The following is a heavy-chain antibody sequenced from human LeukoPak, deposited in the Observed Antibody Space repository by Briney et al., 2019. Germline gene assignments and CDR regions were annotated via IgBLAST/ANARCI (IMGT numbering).Heavy chain of an antibody. CDR1: GFTFSSYS. V-gene: IGHV3-21*01. D-gene: IGHD6-19*01. CDR3: ARGYSSGWYDAFDI. CDR2: ISSSSSYI. Sequence: GGSLRLSCAASGFTFSSYSMNWARQAPGKGLEWVSSISSSSSYIYYADSVKGRFTISRDNAKNSLYLQMNSLRAEDTAVYYCARGYSSGWYDAFDIWGQGTMVTVSS. J-gene: IGHJ3*02.